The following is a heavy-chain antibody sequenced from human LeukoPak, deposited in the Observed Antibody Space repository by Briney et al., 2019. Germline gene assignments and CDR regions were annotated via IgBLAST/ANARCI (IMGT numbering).Heavy chain of an antibody. CDR1: GGSISSYY. Sequence: SETLSLTCTVSGGSISSYYWSWIRQPPGKGLEWIGYIYYSGSTNYNPSLKSRVTISVDTSKNQFSLKLSSVTAADTAVYYCAKQAAGMPPHNVPGFDYWGQGTLVTVSS. D-gene: IGHD6-13*01. CDR3: AKQAAGMPPHNVPGFDY. J-gene: IGHJ4*02. CDR2: IYYSGST. V-gene: IGHV4-59*01.